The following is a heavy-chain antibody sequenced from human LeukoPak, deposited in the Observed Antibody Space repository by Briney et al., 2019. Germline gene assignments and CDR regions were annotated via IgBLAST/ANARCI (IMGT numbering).Heavy chain of an antibody. Sequence: ASVKVSCKASGYTFTSYGISWVRQAPGQGLEWMGWISAYNGNTNYAQKLQGRVTMTTDTSTSTACMELRSLRSDDTAVYYCARVGGTIFGVVTYYFDYWGQGTLVTVSS. J-gene: IGHJ4*02. CDR1: GYTFTSYG. CDR3: ARVGGTIFGVVTYYFDY. CDR2: ISAYNGNT. D-gene: IGHD3-3*01. V-gene: IGHV1-18*01.